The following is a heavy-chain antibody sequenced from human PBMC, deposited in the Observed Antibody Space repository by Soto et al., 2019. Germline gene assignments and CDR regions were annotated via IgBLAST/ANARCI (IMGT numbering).Heavy chain of an antibody. D-gene: IGHD2-2*01. CDR3: AKGYCSSTSCYLGGLDAFDI. CDR2: ISGSGGST. Sequence: GGSLRLSCAASGFTFSSYAMSWVRQAPGKGLEWVSAISGSGGSTYYADSVKGRFTISRDNSKNTLYLQMNSLRAEDTAVYYCAKGYCSSTSCYLGGLDAFDIWGQGTMVTVSS. V-gene: IGHV3-23*01. J-gene: IGHJ3*02. CDR1: GFTFSSYA.